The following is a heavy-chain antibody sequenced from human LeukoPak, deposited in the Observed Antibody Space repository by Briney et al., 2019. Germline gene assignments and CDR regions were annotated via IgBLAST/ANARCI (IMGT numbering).Heavy chain of an antibody. CDR3: ARQTGSGLFTLP. V-gene: IGHV4-34*01. D-gene: IGHD3-10*01. CDR1: GGSFSGYY. J-gene: IGHJ4*02. Sequence: SETLSLTCAVYGGSFSGYYWSWIRQPPGKGLEWIGEINHSGSTNYNPSLKSRVTISVDTSKNQFSLKLTSVTAADTAVYYCARQTGSGLFTLPGGQGTLVTVAS. CDR2: INHSGST.